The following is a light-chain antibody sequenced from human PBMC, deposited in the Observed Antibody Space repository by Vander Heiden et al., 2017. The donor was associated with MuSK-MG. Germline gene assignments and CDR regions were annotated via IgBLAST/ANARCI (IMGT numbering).Light chain of an antibody. V-gene: IGLV1-44*01. CDR2: SNN. J-gene: IGLJ2*01. CDR3: AAWDDSLNGPVV. CDR1: SSNIGSNT. Sequence: QSVLTQPPSASGTPWQRVTIASSGSSSNIGSNTVNWYQQLPGTAPKLLIYSNNQRPSGVPDRFSGSKSGTSASLAISGRQSEDEADYYCAAWDDSLNGPVVIGGGTKLTVL.